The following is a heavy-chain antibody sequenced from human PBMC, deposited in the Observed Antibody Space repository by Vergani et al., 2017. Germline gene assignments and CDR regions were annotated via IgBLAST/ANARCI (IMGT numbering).Heavy chain of an antibody. CDR1: GVSVSSTAFY. Sequence: QVQLQESGPGLVKPSQTLSLTCSVSGVSVSSTAFYWNWIRQPAGKGLEWIGGIYGSGNINYNRSLESRVTISRDTSKNQFSLKVHAVPAADTAVYYCARGETRTDWLDPWGQGTQVIVSS. CDR3: ARGETRTDWLDP. J-gene: IGHJ5*02. CDR2: IYGSGNI. D-gene: IGHD2-8*02. V-gene: IGHV4-61*02.